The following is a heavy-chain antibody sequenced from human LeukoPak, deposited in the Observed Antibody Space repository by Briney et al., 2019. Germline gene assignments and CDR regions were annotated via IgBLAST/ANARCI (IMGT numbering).Heavy chain of an antibody. CDR1: GFTFSSYA. V-gene: IGHV3-23*01. J-gene: IGHJ4*02. D-gene: IGHD3-16*01. CDR2: ISGSGGST. Sequence: GGSLRLSCAASGFTFSSYAMSWVRQAPGKGLKWVSAISGSGGSTYYADSVKGRFTVSRDNSKNTLYLQMNSLRAEDTAVYYCANILWGLGTDYWGQGTLVTVSS. CDR3: ANILWGLGTDY.